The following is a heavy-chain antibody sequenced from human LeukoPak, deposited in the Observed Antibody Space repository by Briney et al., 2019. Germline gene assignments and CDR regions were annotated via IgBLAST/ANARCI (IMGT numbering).Heavy chain of an antibody. CDR2: IYNSVTT. D-gene: IGHD4/OR15-4a*01. CDR3: AREDYDAAGAFDI. J-gene: IGHJ3*02. CDR1: GDSFNSYY. V-gene: IGHV4-59*01. Sequence: PSETLSLTCTVSGDSFNSYYWTWIRQPPGKRLEWNGYIYNSVTTSYNPSLKSRVTISVDASKNQFSLKLTSVTAADTAIYYCAREDYDAAGAFDIWGQGTMVTVSS.